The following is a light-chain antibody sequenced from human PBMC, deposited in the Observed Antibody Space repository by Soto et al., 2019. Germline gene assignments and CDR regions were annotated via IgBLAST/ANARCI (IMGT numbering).Light chain of an antibody. J-gene: IGLJ2*01. CDR2: ADN. V-gene: IGLV3-21*02. Sequence: SYELTQPPSVSVAPGQTARVTCGGPNSRVKTVHWCQKKPCQAPVLVVYADNHRPSGISVRFSGSNSGNTATLTFSRVEAGDEADDYYEIWDTSRDHRVFGGGPKLTVL. CDR3: EIWDTSRDHRV. CDR1: NSRVKT.